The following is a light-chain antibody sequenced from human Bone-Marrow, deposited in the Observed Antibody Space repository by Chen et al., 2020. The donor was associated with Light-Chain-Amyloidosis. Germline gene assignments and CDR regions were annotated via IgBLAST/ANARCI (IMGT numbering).Light chain of an antibody. Sequence: DIVLTQSPDSLAVSLGERATINCKSSQTFFYSANNNNYLAWYQQKPRQPPKLLIYWASTRDSGVPDRVSGSGSGTDFTLTISSLQAEDVAVYYCHQYYNTPWAFGQGTKVEIK. CDR3: HQYYNTPWA. V-gene: IGKV4-1*01. J-gene: IGKJ1*01. CDR1: QTFFYSANNNNY. CDR2: WAS.